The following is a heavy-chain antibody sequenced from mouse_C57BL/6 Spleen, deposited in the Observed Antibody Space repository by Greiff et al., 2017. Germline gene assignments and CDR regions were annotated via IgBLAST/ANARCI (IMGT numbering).Heavy chain of an antibody. CDR3: ARSVDYDEGDY. CDR2: INPNNGGT. J-gene: IGHJ2*01. V-gene: IGHV1-26*01. D-gene: IGHD2-4*01. CDR1: GYTFTDYY. Sequence: EVQLQQSGPELVKPGASVKISCKASGYTFTDYYMNWVKQSHGKSLEWIGDINPNNGGTSYNQKFKGKATLTVDKSSSTAYMELRSLTSEDSAVYYCARSVDYDEGDYWGQGTTLTVSS.